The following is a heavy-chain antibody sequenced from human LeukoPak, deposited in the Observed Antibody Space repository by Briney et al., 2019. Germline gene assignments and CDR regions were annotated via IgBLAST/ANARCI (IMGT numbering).Heavy chain of an antibody. D-gene: IGHD3-22*01. CDR1: GGSISSYY. Sequence: SETLSLTCTVSGGSISSYYWSWIRQPAGKGLEWIGRIYTSGSTNYNPSLKSRVTMSLDKPKNQFPLKLSSVTAADTAVYYFWRVGGYYSSSGYRRDNWFDPGAQGTLVTVPS. CDR2: IYTSGST. J-gene: IGHJ5*02. CDR3: WRVGGYYSSSGYRRDNWFDP. V-gene: IGHV4-4*07.